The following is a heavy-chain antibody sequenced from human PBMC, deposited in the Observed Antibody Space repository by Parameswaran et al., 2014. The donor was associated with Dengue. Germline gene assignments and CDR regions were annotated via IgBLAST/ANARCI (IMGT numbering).Heavy chain of an antibody. CDR2: IKSKTDGGTT. Sequence: WIRQPPGKGLEWVGRIKSKTDGGTTDYAAPVKGRFTISRDDSKNTLYLQMNSLKTEDTAVYYCTTALAATSFDYWGQGTLVTVSS. V-gene: IGHV3-15*01. CDR3: TTALAATSFDY. J-gene: IGHJ4*02. D-gene: IGHD2-15*01.